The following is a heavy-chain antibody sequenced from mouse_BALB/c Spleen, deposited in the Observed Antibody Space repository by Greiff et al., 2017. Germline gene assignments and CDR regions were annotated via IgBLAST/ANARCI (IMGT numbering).Heavy chain of an antibody. Sequence: VQLQQSGAELVKPGASVKLSCTASGFNIKDTYMHWVKQRPEQGLEWIGRIDPANGNNKYDPKFQGKATITADTSANTAYLQLSSLTSEDTAVYYCARWAYDYGFDYWGQGTTLTVSS. CDR2: IDPANGNN. V-gene: IGHV14-3*02. J-gene: IGHJ2*01. CDR3: ARWAYDYGFDY. D-gene: IGHD2-4*01. CDR1: GFNIKDTY.